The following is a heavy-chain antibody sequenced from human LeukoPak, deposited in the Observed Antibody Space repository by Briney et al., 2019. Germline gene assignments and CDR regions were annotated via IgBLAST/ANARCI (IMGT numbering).Heavy chain of an antibody. D-gene: IGHD3-16*02. V-gene: IGHV3-11*04. Sequence: PGGSLRLSCAASGFTFSDYYMSWIRQAPGKGLEWVSYISSSGSTIYYADSVKGRFTISRDNAKNSLYLQMNSLRAEDTAVYYCARDTRMTTFGGVIVPTFDYWGQGTPVTVSS. CDR1: GFTFSDYY. J-gene: IGHJ4*02. CDR3: ARDTRMTTFGGVIVPTFDY. CDR2: ISSSGSTI.